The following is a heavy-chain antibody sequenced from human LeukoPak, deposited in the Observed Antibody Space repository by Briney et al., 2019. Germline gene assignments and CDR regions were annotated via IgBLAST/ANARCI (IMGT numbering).Heavy chain of an antibody. CDR1: GFTFRSCG. V-gene: IGHV3-33*01. CDR2: IWYDGSNK. CDR3: ARDHGDSSSWYFAFDI. J-gene: IGHJ3*02. Sequence: GGSLRLSFAASGFTFRSCGMHWVRQAPGKGLEWVAVIWYDGSNKYYADSVKGRFTISRDNSKNTLYLQMNSLRAEDTAVYYCARDHGDSSSWYFAFDIWGQGTMVTVSS. D-gene: IGHD6-13*01.